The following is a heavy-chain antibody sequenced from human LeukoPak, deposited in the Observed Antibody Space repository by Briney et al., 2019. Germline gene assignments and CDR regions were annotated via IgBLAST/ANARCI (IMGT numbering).Heavy chain of an antibody. CDR2: INHSGST. V-gene: IGHV4-34*01. CDR1: GGSFSGYY. Sequence: SETLSLTCAVYGGSFSGYYWSWIRQPPGKGLEWIGEINHSGSTNYNPSLKSRVTISVDTSKNQFSLKLSSVTAADTAVYYCARHAAGVRAERWFDPWGQGTLVTVSS. CDR3: ARHAAGVRAERWFDP. D-gene: IGHD1-1*01. J-gene: IGHJ5*02.